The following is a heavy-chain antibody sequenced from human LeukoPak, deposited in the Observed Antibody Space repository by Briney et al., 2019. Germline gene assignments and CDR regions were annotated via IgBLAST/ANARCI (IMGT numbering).Heavy chain of an antibody. D-gene: IGHD2-15*01. CDR1: GYSFTSYW. Sequence: GESLKISCKGSGYSFTSYWIGWVRQMPGKGLEWMGIIYPGDSDTRYSPSFQGQVTISADKPISTAYLQWSSLKASDTAMYYCARPYCSGGSCYPINYFDYWGQGTLVTVSS. J-gene: IGHJ4*02. CDR2: IYPGDSDT. CDR3: ARPYCSGGSCYPINYFDY. V-gene: IGHV5-51*01.